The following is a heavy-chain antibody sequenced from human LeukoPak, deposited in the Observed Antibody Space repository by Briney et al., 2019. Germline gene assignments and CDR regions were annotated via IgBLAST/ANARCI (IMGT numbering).Heavy chain of an antibody. CDR1: GFTFSSYS. CDR2: ISSSSSYI. D-gene: IGHD3-22*01. V-gene: IGHV3-21*01. J-gene: IGHJ3*02. CDR3: ARELERYYDSSGYYGDAFDI. Sequence: PGGSLRLSCAASGFTFSSYSMNWVRQAPGKGLEWVSSISSSSSYIYYADSVKGRFTISRDNAKNSLYLQMNSLRAEDTAVYYCARELERYYDSSGYYGDAFDIWGQGTMVTVSS.